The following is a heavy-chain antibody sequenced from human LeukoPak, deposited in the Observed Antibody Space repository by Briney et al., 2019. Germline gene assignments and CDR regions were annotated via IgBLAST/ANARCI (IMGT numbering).Heavy chain of an antibody. CDR3: ARAVEIPSRYCSGGICYSNFLDY. V-gene: IGHV3-33*01. Sequence: GGSLRLSCAASGFTFSGYPIHWVRQAPGKGLEWVAVIWYDGSNEYYADSVKGRFIISRDNSKNTLYLQMNSLRVEDTAVYYCARAVEIPSRYCSGGICYSNFLDYWGQGTLVTVSS. J-gene: IGHJ4*02. CDR2: IWYDGSNE. D-gene: IGHD2-15*01. CDR1: GFTFSGYP.